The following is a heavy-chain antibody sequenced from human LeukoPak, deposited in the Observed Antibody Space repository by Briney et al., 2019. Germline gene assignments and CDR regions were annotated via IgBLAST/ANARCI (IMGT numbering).Heavy chain of an antibody. CDR1: GYTFTNYY. D-gene: IGHD3-10*01. J-gene: IGHJ4*02. Sequence: GASVKVSCKASGYTFTNYYIHWVRQAPGQGLECMGIINPSGGSTSYAQKLQGRVTMTTDTSTSTAYMELRSLISDDTAVYYCARDLYSRRMDYFGSGSYFAYWGQGTLVTVSS. CDR3: ARDLYSRRMDYFGSGSYFAY. CDR2: INPSGGST. V-gene: IGHV1-46*01.